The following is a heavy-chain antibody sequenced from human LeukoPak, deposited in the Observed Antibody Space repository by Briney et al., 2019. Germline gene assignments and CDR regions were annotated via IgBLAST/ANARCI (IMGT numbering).Heavy chain of an antibody. J-gene: IGHJ5*02. CDR3: AKDLPDLNYDFWSGHNWFDP. CDR2: ISGSGGST. Sequence: PGGSLRLSCAASGFTFSSYAMSWVRQAPGKGLEWVSAISGSGGSTYYADSVKGRFTISRDNSKNTLYLQMNSLRAEDTAVYYCAKDLPDLNYDFWSGHNWFDPWGQGTLVTVSS. CDR1: GFTFSSYA. V-gene: IGHV3-23*01. D-gene: IGHD3-3*01.